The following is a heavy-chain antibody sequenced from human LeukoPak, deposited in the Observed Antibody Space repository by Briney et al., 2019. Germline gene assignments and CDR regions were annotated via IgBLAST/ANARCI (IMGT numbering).Heavy chain of an antibody. CDR3: ARVGVTGIQLWRYSDY. D-gene: IGHD5-18*01. J-gene: IGHJ4*02. CDR1: GYTFTGYY. CDR2: INPNSGGT. V-gene: IGHV1-2*02. Sequence: ASVKVSCKASGYTFTGYYMHWVRQAPGQGLEWMGWINPNSGGTNYAQKFQGRVTMTRDTSISTAYMELSRLRSDDTAVYYCARVGVTGIQLWRYSDYWGQGTLVTVSS.